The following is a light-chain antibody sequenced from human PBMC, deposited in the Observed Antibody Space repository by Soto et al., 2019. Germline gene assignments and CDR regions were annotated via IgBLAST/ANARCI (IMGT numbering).Light chain of an antibody. V-gene: IGKV3-20*01. CDR1: QSVTSTY. CDR2: GAS. J-gene: IGKJ1*01. Sequence: DTVLTQSPGTLSLSPGERATLSCRASQSVTSTYLAWYQHRPGQAPRLLIYGASTRATGIPDRFSGSGSGKDFTLTISRLEPEDFAVYYCQHYAYPPWTFGHGTKVEIK. CDR3: QHYAYPPWT.